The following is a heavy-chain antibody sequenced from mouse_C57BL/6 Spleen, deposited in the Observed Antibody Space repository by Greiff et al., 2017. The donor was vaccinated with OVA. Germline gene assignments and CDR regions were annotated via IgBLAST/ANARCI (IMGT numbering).Heavy chain of an antibody. V-gene: IGHV2-2*01. J-gene: IGHJ2*01. CDR3: ARSLSYYYGSSYYFDY. CDR2: IWSGGST. CDR1: GFSLTSYG. Sequence: VQGVESGPGLVQPSQSLSITCTVSGFSLTSYGVHWVRQSPGKGLEWLGVIWSGGSTDYNAAFISRLSISKDNSKSQVFFKMNSLQADDTAIYYCARSLSYYYGSSYYFDYWGQGTTLTVSS. D-gene: IGHD1-1*01.